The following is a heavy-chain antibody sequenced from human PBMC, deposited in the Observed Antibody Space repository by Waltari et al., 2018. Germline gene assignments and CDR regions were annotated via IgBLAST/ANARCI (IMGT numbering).Heavy chain of an antibody. V-gene: IGHV4-4*02. Sequence: QVQLQESGPGLVKPSGTLSLTCTVPGDSISNNFFWSWVRQSPGKGLEWIGQVHQSGRSNYNPSLESRVTVSMDTSKNQFSLKMTSVTAADTAIYYCASDRGRGLYLDSWGQGTLVTVSS. CDR1: GDSISNNFF. CDR3: ASDRGRGLYLDS. CDR2: VHQSGRS. D-gene: IGHD2-15*01. J-gene: IGHJ4*02.